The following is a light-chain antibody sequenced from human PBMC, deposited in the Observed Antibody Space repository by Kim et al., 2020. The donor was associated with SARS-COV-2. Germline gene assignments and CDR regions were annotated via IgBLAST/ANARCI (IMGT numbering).Light chain of an antibody. J-gene: IGLJ3*02. Sequence: PGQAVTISCPGTRKNGGSSKYGSWYQQHPGQAPKLMIYDVRKRPSGVPDRFSGSKSGNTASLTISGLQGEDEADYYCCSYAGSYTWVFGGGTQLTVL. V-gene: IGLV2-11*01. CDR1: RKNGGSSKY. CDR3: CSYAGSYTWV. CDR2: DVR.